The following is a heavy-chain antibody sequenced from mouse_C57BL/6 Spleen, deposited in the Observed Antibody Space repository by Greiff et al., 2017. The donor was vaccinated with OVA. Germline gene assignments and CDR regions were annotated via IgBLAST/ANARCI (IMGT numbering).Heavy chain of an antibody. Sequence: EVKLLESGPGMVKPSQSLSLTCTVTGYSITSGYDWHWIRHFPGNKLEWMGYISYSGSTNYNPSLKSRISITHDTSKNHFFLKLNSVTTEDTATYYCAREGDYGSSSAWFAYWGQGTLVTVSA. J-gene: IGHJ3*01. CDR2: ISYSGST. CDR1: GYSITSGYD. D-gene: IGHD1-1*01. V-gene: IGHV3-1*01. CDR3: AREGDYGSSSAWFAY.